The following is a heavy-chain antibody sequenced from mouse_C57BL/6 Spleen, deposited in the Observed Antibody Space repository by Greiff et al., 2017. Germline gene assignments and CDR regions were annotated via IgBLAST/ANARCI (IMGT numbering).Heavy chain of an antibody. CDR3: TGVLLDY. J-gene: IGHJ2*01. D-gene: IGHD1-1*01. CDR1: GYTFTGYW. CDR2: ILPGSGST. V-gene: IGHV1-9*01. Sequence: VQLQQSGAELMKPGASVKLSCTATGYTFTGYWIEWVKQRPGHGLEWIGEILPGSGSTTYTEKFKSKATFTADTSSNTAYMQLSSLATEDSAIYYCTGVLLDYWGQGTTLTVSS.